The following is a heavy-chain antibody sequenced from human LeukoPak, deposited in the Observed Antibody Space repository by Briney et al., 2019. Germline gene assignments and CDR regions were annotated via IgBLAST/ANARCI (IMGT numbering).Heavy chain of an antibody. CDR3: TRDLSISGYEPCYYFYYGMDV. CDR2: INPSGGGT. Sequence: ASVKVSCKASGYTSTSYYMHWVRQAPGQGLEWMGLINPSGGGTNYAQKFQGRVTMTRETSTRAACMELSRLRSDETAVYYCTRDLSISGYEPCYYFYYGMDVWGQGTTVTVSS. CDR1: GYTSTSYY. J-gene: IGHJ6*02. V-gene: IGHV1-46*01. D-gene: IGHD5-12*01.